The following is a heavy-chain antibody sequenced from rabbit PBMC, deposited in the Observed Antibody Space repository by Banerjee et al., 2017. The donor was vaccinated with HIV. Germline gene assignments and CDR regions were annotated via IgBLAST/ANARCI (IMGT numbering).Heavy chain of an antibody. V-gene: IGHV1S43*01. Sequence: QQQLVESGGGLVKPGASLTLTCTASGFSFSGGYDLCWVRQAPGKGLEWIACIYTGSSGSTWYASWVNGRFTISRSTSLNTVTLQMTSLTAADTATYFCARERYTGSIYYFALWGPGTLVTVS. CDR1: GFSFSGGYD. D-gene: IGHD8-1*01. J-gene: IGHJ4*01. CDR3: ARERYTGSIYYFAL. CDR2: IYTGSSGST.